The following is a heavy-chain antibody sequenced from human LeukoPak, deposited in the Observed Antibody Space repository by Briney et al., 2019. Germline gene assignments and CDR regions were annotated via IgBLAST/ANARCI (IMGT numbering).Heavy chain of an antibody. CDR3: ARLVGGLYMDV. CDR2: IYTSGST. J-gene: IGHJ6*03. D-gene: IGHD3-16*02. V-gene: IGHV4-4*09. Sequence: SETLSLTCTVSGGSISSYYWSWIRQPPGKGLEWIGYIYTSGSTNYNPSLKSRVTISVDTSKNQFSLKLSSVTAADTAVYYCARLVGGLYMDVWGKGTTVTVSS. CDR1: GGSISSYY.